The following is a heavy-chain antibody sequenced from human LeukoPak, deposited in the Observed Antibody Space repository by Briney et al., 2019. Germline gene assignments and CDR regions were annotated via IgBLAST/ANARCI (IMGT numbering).Heavy chain of an antibody. Sequence: PGGSLRLSCAASGFTFSSYWMSWVRQAPGKGLEWVANIKQDGSEKYYVDSVKGRFTISRDNAKNSLYLQMNSLRAEDTAVYYCARRAKWELHQAFDYWGQGTLVTVSS. J-gene: IGHJ4*02. CDR2: IKQDGSEK. V-gene: IGHV3-7*01. CDR3: ARRAKWELHQAFDY. D-gene: IGHD1-26*01. CDR1: GFTFSSYW.